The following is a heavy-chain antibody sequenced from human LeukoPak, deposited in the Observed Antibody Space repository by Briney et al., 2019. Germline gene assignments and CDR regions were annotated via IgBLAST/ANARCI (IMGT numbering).Heavy chain of an antibody. Sequence: KPSETLSLTCAVYGGSFSGYYWSWIRQPPGKGLGGIGGINHSGSTNYNPSLKSRVTISVDTSKNQFSLKLSSVTAADTAVYYCARVGYSSSWYNWFDPWGQGTLVTVSS. CDR3: ARVGYSSSWYNWFDP. D-gene: IGHD6-13*01. V-gene: IGHV4-34*01. CDR2: INHSGST. J-gene: IGHJ5*02. CDR1: GGSFSGYY.